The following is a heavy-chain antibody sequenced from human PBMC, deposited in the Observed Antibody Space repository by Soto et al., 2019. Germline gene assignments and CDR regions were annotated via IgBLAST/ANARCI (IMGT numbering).Heavy chain of an antibody. Sequence: EVQLLESGGGLVQPGGSLRLSCAASGFTFSSYAMSWVRQAPGKGLEWVSAISGSGGSTYYADSVKGRFTISRDNSKNPLYLQMNSLRAEDTAVYYCAKDPHGGGIFAYFQHWGQGTLVTVSS. CDR2: ISGSGGST. D-gene: IGHD3-3*01. CDR3: AKDPHGGGIFAYFQH. J-gene: IGHJ1*01. V-gene: IGHV3-23*01. CDR1: GFTFSSYA.